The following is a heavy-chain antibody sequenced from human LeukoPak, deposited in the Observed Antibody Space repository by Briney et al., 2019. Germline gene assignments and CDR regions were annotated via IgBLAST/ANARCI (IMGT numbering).Heavy chain of an antibody. V-gene: IGHV3-7*01. D-gene: IGHD3-10*01. J-gene: IGHJ6*02. Sequence: GGSLRLSCAASGFTFSSYWMSWVRQAPGKGLEWVANIKQDGSEKYYVDSVKGRFTISRDNAKNSLYLQMNSLRAEDTAVYYCARDGAMVRGVIGGYYYYGMDVWGQGTTVTVSS. CDR3: ARDGAMVRGVIGGYYYYGMDV. CDR1: GFTFSSYW. CDR2: IKQDGSEK.